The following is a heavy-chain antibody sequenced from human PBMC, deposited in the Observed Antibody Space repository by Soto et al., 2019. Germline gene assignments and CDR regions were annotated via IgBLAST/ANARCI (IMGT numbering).Heavy chain of an antibody. D-gene: IGHD1-26*01. V-gene: IGHV4-34*01. CDR1: GGSFSGYY. Sequence: SETLSLTCAVYGGSFSGYYWSWIRQPPGKGLEWIGEINHSGSTNYNPSLKSRVTISVDTSKNQFSLKLSSVTAADTAVYYCARGSDLVGATNYFDYWGQGTLVTVSS. CDR2: INHSGST. J-gene: IGHJ4*02. CDR3: ARGSDLVGATNYFDY.